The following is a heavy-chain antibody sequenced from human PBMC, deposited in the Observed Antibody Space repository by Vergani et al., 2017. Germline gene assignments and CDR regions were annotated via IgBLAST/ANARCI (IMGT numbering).Heavy chain of an antibody. D-gene: IGHD2-15*01. V-gene: IGHV4-59*08. CDR3: ARHGAAQCSYYMDV. CDR1: GGSISSYY. CDR2: IYYSGST. Sequence: QVQLQESGPGLVKPSETLSLTCTVSGGSISSYYWSWIRQPPGKGLEWIGYIYYSGSTNYNPSLKSRVTISVDTSKNQFSLKLSSVTAADTAVYYCARHGAAQCSYYMDVWGKGTTVTVSS. J-gene: IGHJ6*03.